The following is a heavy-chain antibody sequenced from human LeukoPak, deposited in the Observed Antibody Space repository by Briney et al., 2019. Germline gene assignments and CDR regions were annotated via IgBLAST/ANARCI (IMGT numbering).Heavy chain of an antibody. CDR1: GFTFSSYA. J-gene: IGHJ5*02. D-gene: IGHD3-3*01. CDR3: AKDNYFGVIIVQLDQFDP. Sequence: GGSLTLSCAASGFTFSSYAMSWVRQAPGKGLERVSAISGSGGSTYYADSVRGRFTISRDNSKNTLYLQMNSLRAEDTAVYYCAKDNYFGVIIVQLDQFDPWGQGTLLTASS. CDR2: ISGSGGST. V-gene: IGHV3-23*01.